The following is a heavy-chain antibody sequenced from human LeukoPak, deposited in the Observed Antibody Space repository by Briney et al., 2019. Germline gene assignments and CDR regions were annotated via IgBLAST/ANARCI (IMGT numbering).Heavy chain of an antibody. CDR2: IYYSGST. CDR1: GGSFSSGGYY. V-gene: IGHV4-31*03. CDR3: ARDRGPYSGYDSYYFDY. Sequence: PSETLSLTCTVSGGSFSSGGYYWSWIRQHPGKGLEWIGYIYYSGSTYYNPSLKSRVTISVDTSKNQFSLKLSSVTAADTAVYYCARDRGPYSGYDSYYFDYWGQGTLVTVSS. J-gene: IGHJ4*02. D-gene: IGHD5-12*01.